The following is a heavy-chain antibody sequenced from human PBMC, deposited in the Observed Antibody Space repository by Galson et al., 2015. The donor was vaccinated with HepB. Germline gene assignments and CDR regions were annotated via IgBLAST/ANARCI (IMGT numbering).Heavy chain of an antibody. J-gene: IGHJ4*02. Sequence: SVKVSCKASGYTFSSYDITWVRQAPGQGLEWMGWISAYNGNTNYAQNLQGRVTMTTDTSTGTAYMELRSLRSDDTAVYYCAREQSGCSSTSCLGYWGQGTLVTVSS. CDR3: AREQSGCSSTSCLGY. D-gene: IGHD2-2*01. CDR2: ISAYNGNT. V-gene: IGHV1-18*01. CDR1: GYTFSSYD.